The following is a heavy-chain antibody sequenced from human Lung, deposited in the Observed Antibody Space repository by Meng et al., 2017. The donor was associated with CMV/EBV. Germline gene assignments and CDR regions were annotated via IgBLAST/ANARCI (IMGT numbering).Heavy chain of an antibody. Sequence: ASVXVSCKASVYNFTGYYIHWVRQAPGQGLEWMGWINPNSGGTNYAQKFQGRITMTGDTSITTAYMELSRLRSDDMAVYHCARVKRYCTGGTCSSTGYYGMDVWGQGTTVT. CDR3: ARVKRYCTGGTCSSTGYYGMDV. D-gene: IGHD2-15*01. CDR2: INPNSGGT. CDR1: VYNFTGYY. V-gene: IGHV1-2*02. J-gene: IGHJ6*02.